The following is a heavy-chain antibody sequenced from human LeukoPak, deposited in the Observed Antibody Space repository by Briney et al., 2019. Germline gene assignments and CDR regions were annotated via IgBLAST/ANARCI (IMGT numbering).Heavy chain of an antibody. CDR2: ISGSGGST. V-gene: IGHV3-23*01. D-gene: IGHD6-6*01. CDR3: AKDSYEYSSSSLFDY. Sequence: GTSLRLSCTASGYTFSDYGMNWVRQAPGQGLEWVSAISGSGGSTYYADSVKGRFTISRDSSKNTLFLQMSSLRAEDTAAYYCAKDSYEYSSSSLFDYWGQGTLATVSS. J-gene: IGHJ4*02. CDR1: GYTFSDYG.